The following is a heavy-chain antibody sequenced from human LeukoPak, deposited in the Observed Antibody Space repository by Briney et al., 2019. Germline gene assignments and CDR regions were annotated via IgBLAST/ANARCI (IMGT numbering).Heavy chain of an antibody. CDR1: GLSFSSNW. V-gene: IGHV3-7*01. Sequence: GGSLRLSCATSGLSFSSNWMTWVRQAPGRGLECVANIKPDGSQKYYLDSVKGRFTVSRDNAKNSLYLQMNSLRAEDTAVYYCARQGWLQLNFLDYWGQGALVTVSS. CDR3: ARQGWLQLNFLDY. CDR2: IKPDGSQK. D-gene: IGHD5-24*01. J-gene: IGHJ4*02.